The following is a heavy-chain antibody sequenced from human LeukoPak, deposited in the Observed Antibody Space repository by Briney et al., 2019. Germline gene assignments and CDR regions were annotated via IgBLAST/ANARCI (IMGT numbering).Heavy chain of an antibody. CDR3: AKGQMGSSYCSGGSCHPYYFDY. D-gene: IGHD2-15*01. J-gene: IGHJ4*02. CDR2: ISGSGGST. Sequence: GGSLRLSCAASGLTFSSYAMSWVRQAPGKGLEWVSGISGSGGSTYYGDSVKGRFTISRDNSRNTLYLQMNSLRAEDTAVYYCAKGQMGSSYCSGGSCHPYYFDYWGQGTLVTVSS. V-gene: IGHV3-23*01. CDR1: GLTFSSYA.